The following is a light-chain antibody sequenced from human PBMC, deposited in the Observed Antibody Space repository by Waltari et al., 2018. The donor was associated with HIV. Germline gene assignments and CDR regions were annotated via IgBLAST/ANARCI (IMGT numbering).Light chain of an antibody. CDR2: TNN. CDR1: TSNLGSTS. Sequence: QSVVTQPPSASGTPGQRITISCSGSTSNLGSTSVNWYQHPPGTAPKFLIYTNNQRPSGVPDRFSGSKSGTSASLAISGIQSEDEADYYCAAWDNSLNAYVFGTGTKVTVL. V-gene: IGLV1-44*01. CDR3: AAWDNSLNAYV. J-gene: IGLJ1*01.